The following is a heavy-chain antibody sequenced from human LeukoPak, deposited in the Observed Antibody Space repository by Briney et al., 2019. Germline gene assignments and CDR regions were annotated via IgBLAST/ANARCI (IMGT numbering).Heavy chain of an antibody. D-gene: IGHD4-17*01. V-gene: IGHV3-64D*06. J-gene: IGHJ4*02. CDR3: VKGPGPTVNYYFDF. CDR2: ISTNGGTT. CDR1: GFTFSTYA. Sequence: GGSLRLSCSASGFTFSTYAMHWVRQAPGKGLEYVSAISTNGGTTYYAESSRGRFAISRDNSKNTLYLQMSSLRADDTAVYYCVKGPGPTVNYYFDFWGQGTWSPSPQ.